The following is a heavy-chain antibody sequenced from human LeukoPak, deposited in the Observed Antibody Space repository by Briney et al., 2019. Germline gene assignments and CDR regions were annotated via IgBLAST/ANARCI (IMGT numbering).Heavy chain of an antibody. V-gene: IGHV3-48*01. CDR1: GFTFSSYS. Sequence: GGSLRLSCAASGFTFSSYSMNWVRQAPGKGLEWVSYISSSSSTIYYADSVKGRFTISRDNAKNSLYLQMNSLRSEDTAVYYCARWDCSGGSCYSEYAFDIWGQGTMATVSS. CDR3: ARWDCSGGSCYSEYAFDI. D-gene: IGHD2-15*01. CDR2: ISSSSSTI. J-gene: IGHJ3*02.